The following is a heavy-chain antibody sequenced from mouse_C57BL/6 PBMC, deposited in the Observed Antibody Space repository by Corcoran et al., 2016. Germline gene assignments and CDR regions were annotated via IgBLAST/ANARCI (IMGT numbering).Heavy chain of an antibody. CDR1: GYTFTDYY. D-gene: IGHD2-3*01. V-gene: IGHV1-26*01. Sequence: EVQLQQSGPELVKPGASVKISCKASGYTFTDYYMNWVKQSHGKSLEWIGDINPNNGGTSYNQKFKGKATLTVDKSSSTAYMELRSLTSEDSAVYYCARSDGYYVDYWSQGTTLTVSS. J-gene: IGHJ2*01. CDR3: ARSDGYYVDY. CDR2: INPNNGGT.